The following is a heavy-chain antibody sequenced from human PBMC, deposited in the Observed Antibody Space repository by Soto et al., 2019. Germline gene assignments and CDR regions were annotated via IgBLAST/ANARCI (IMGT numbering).Heavy chain of an antibody. CDR3: AGSGYYHNSGMDV. V-gene: IGHV4-59*08. CDR2: IYYSGST. J-gene: IGHJ6*02. D-gene: IGHD3-22*01. CDR1: GGSISSYY. Sequence: PSETLSLTCTVSGGSISSYYWSWIRQPPGKGLEWIGYIYYSGSTNYNPSLKSRVTISVDTSNNQFSLKLSSVTAADTAVYYCAGSGYYHNSGMDVWGQGTTVTVSS.